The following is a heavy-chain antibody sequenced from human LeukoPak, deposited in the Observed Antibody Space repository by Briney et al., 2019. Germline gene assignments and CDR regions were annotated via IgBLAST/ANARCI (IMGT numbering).Heavy chain of an antibody. Sequence: GGSLRLSCAASGFTFSSYSMNWVRQAPGQGLQWVATVSGSGGGTYYADSVKGRFTISRDNSQNMVYLQVDSLRTEDTAIYYCAKRSGYSYGHFDYWGRGTMLTVSS. J-gene: IGHJ4*02. D-gene: IGHD5-18*01. CDR2: VSGSGGGT. CDR1: GFTFSSYS. CDR3: AKRSGYSYGHFDY. V-gene: IGHV3-23*01.